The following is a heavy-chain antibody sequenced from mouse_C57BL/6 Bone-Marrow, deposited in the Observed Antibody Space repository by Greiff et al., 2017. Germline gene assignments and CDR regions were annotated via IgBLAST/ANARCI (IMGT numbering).Heavy chain of an antibody. CDR2: INPYNGGT. V-gene: IGHV1-19*01. CDR1: GYTFTDYY. CDR3: AREVPLYYDYAGDY. J-gene: IGHJ2*01. D-gene: IGHD2-4*01. Sequence: VQLKQSGPVLVQPGASVKMSCKASGYTFTDYYMNWVKQSHGKSLEWIGVINPYNGGTSYNQKFKGKATLPVDKSSSTAYMELNSLTSEDSAVYYCAREVPLYYDYAGDYWRQGTTLTVFS.